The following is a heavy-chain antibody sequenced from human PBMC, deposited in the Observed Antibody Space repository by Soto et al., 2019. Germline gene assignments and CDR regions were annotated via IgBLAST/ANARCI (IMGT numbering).Heavy chain of an antibody. CDR2: IYYSGST. Sequence: ASETLSLTCTVSGGSISSYYWSWIRQPPGKGLEWIGYIYYSGSTNYNPSLKSRVTISVDTSKNQFSLKLSSVTAADTAVYYCASTPGDYDILTGYYNPTLFDYWGQGTLVTVSS. CDR3: ASTPGDYDILTGYYNPTLFDY. D-gene: IGHD3-9*01. J-gene: IGHJ4*02. V-gene: IGHV4-59*01. CDR1: GGSISSYY.